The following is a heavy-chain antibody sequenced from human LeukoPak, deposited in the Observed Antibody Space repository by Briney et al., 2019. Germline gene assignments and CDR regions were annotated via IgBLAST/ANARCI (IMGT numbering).Heavy chain of an antibody. V-gene: IGHV3-23*01. Sequence: GGSLRLSCAASGFTFSSYAMSWVRQAPGKGLEWVSAISGSGGSTYYADSVKGRFTISRDNAKNSLYLQMNSLRAEDTAVYYCARDLAWNFDYWGQGTLVTVSS. CDR1: GFTFSSYA. CDR2: ISGSGGST. J-gene: IGHJ4*02. D-gene: IGHD5-12*01. CDR3: ARDLAWNFDY.